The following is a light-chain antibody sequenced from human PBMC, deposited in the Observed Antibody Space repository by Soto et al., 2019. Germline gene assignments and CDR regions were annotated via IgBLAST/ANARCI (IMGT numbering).Light chain of an antibody. CDR1: QGIRDD. CDR3: LQDYDYPYT. J-gene: IGKJ2*01. Sequence: AIQMTQSPSSLSASVGDRVTITCRASQGIRDDLAWYQQRPGKAPKLLIYAASNFQSGVTSRFSGSGSGTDFPLIISSLQSEDFATYYCLQDYDYPYTFGQGTKLEIK. V-gene: IGKV1-6*01. CDR2: AAS.